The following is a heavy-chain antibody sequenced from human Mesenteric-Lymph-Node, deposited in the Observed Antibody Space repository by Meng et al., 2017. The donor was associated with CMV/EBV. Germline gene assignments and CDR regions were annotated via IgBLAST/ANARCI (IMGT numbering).Heavy chain of an antibody. D-gene: IGHD4-11*01. V-gene: IGHV3-74*01. CDR2: IDSDGRTT. J-gene: IGHJ3*02. CDR3: VTVNGHAFDI. CDR1: GFTFSSYW. Sequence: GESLKISCAASGFTFSSYWMHWVRQAPGKGLVWVSRIDSDGRTTSNADSVKGRFTISRDNAKNTLYLQMNSLRAEDTAVYYCVTVNGHAFDIWGHGTMVTVSS.